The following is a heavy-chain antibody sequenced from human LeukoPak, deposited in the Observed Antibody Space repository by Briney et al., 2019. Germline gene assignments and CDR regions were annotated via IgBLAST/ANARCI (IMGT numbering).Heavy chain of an antibody. CDR1: GGSISSYY. V-gene: IGHV4-59*01. J-gene: IGHJ4*02. CDR3: ARGQLVSRAMDY. CDR2: IHYSGST. D-gene: IGHD6-6*01. Sequence: SETLSLTCTVSGGSISSYYWSWIRQPPGEGLEWIAYIHYSGSTNYNPSLKSRVTISVDTSKNQFSLKLSSVTAADTAVYYCARGQLVSRAMDYWGQGTLVTVSS.